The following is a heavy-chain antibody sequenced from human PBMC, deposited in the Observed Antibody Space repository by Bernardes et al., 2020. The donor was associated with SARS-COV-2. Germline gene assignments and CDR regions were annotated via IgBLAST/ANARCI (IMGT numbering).Heavy chain of an antibody. V-gene: IGHV1-24*01. CDR3: ATDFAVAGTGFF. CDR1: GYTLTELS. D-gene: IGHD6-19*01. J-gene: IGHJ4*02. CDR2: FDPEDGET. Sequence: ASVKVSCKVSGYTLTELSMHWVRQAPGKGLEWMGGFDPEDGETIYAQKFQGRVTMTEDTSTDTAYMELSSLRSEDTAVYYCATDFAVAGTGFFWGQGTLVTVSS.